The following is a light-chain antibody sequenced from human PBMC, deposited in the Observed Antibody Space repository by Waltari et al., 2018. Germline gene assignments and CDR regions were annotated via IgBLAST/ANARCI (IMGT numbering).Light chain of an antibody. CDR3: SAWDSSLNARV. J-gene: IGLJ3*02. CDR2: RNN. CDR1: SNNVGNQG. Sequence: QAGLTQPPSVSEGLRQTATLTCTGRSNNVGNQGAAWLQHHQGHPPKLLSYRNNKRPSGISERFTASTSGNTASLTITGLQPEDEADYYCSAWDSSLNARVFGGGTKLTVL. V-gene: IGLV10-54*01.